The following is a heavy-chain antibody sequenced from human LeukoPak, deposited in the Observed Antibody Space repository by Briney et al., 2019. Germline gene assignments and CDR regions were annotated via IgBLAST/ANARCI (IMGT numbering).Heavy chain of an antibody. Sequence: SETLSLTCTVSGGSISNSDYYWGWIRQPPGKGLEWIGSVFYSGSTYYNPSLKSRVTISLDTSKSQFSLRLSSVTAADTAVYYCARDRSLYEGGSYGCFDYWGQGTLVTVSS. CDR3: ARDRSLYEGGSYGCFDY. V-gene: IGHV4-39*07. D-gene: IGHD5-18*01. J-gene: IGHJ4*02. CDR2: VFYSGST. CDR1: GGSISNSDYY.